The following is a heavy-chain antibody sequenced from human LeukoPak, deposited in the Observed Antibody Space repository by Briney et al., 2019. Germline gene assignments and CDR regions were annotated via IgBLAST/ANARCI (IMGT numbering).Heavy chain of an antibody. D-gene: IGHD1-7*01. V-gene: IGHV4-59*01. Sequence: SETLSLTCTVSGGSISSYYWSWIRQPPGRGLEWIGYIYYSGSTNYNPSLKSRVTISVDTSKNQFSLKLSSVTAADTAVYYCARNYPLWYYGMDVWGQGTLVTVSS. CDR3: ARNYPLWYYGMDV. CDR1: GGSISSYY. CDR2: IYYSGST. J-gene: IGHJ6*02.